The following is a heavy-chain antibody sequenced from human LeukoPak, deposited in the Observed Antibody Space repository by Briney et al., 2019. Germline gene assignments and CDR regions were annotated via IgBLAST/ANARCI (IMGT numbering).Heavy chain of an antibody. V-gene: IGHV4-59*01. CDR2: IYYSGST. Sequence: PSETLSLTCTVSGGSISSYYWSWIRQPPGKGLEWIGYIYYSGSTNYNPSLKSRVTISVDTSKNQFSLKLSSVTAADTAVYYCARDLYDSSGYPHNWFDPWGQGTLDTVSS. J-gene: IGHJ5*02. CDR3: ARDLYDSSGYPHNWFDP. CDR1: GGSISSYY. D-gene: IGHD3-22*01.